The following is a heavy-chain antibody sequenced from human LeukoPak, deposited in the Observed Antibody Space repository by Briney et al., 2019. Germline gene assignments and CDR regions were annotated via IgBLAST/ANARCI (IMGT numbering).Heavy chain of an antibody. CDR1: GFTVSSNY. J-gene: IGHJ3*01. Sequence: HTGGSLRLSCAASGFTVSSNYMSWVRQAPGKGLEWVSVIYSGGGTDYADSVKGRFTISRDNSKNTLYLQMNSLRAEGTAVYYCARAVGVTGIHNGFDYWGQGTMVTVSS. V-gene: IGHV3-66*02. CDR3: ARAVGVTGIHNGFDY. D-gene: IGHD2-21*02. CDR2: IYSGGGT.